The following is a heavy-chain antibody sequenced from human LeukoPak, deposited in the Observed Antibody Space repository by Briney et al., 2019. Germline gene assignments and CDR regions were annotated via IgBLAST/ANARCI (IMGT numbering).Heavy chain of an antibody. V-gene: IGHV5-51*01. CDR1: GYSFSSYW. CDR3: ARAPIMYGSGNWFDP. J-gene: IGHJ5*02. Sequence: GESLKISCKGGGYSFSSYWIGWVRQMPGKGLEWMGIIYPGDSDTRYSPSFQGQVTISADKSISTAYLQWRSLKASDTAMYYCARAPIMYGSGNWFDPWGQGTLVTVSS. D-gene: IGHD3-10*01. CDR2: IYPGDSDT.